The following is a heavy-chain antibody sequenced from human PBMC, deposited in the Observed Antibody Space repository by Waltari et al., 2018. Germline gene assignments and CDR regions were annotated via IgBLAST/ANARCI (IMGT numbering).Heavy chain of an antibody. D-gene: IGHD2-15*01. CDR1: GFTFSIYS. V-gene: IGHV3-64D*06. CDR2: ISPNGDST. CDR3: VKRWSSSDVDY. J-gene: IGHJ4*02. Sequence: EVQLVESGGGLVQPGGSLRLSCSASGFTFSIYSMHWVRQAPGKGLEYCSAISPNGDSTYYADCVKGRVTISRDNSKNTVFLQMSSLRAEDTAVYYCVKRWSSSDVDYWGQGTLVTVSS.